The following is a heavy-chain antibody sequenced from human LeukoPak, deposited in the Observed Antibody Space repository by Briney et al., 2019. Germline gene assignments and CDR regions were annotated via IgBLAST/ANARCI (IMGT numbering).Heavy chain of an antibody. CDR1: GFTFSSYD. CDR2: IGTAGDT. V-gene: IGHV3-13*01. D-gene: IGHD1-7*01. Sequence: TGGSLRLSCAASGFTFSSYDMHWVRQATGKGLEWVSAIGTAGDTYYPGSVKGRFTISRENAKNSLYPQMNSLRAGDTAVYYCARGNYGDYFDYWGQGTLVTVSS. CDR3: ARGNYGDYFDY. J-gene: IGHJ4*02.